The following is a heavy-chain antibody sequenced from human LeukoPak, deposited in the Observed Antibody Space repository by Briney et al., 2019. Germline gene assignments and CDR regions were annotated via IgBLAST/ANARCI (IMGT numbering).Heavy chain of an antibody. CDR2: INPNTGGT. Sequence: ASVKVSCKASGYTFTGYYMHCVRQAPGQGLEWMGWINPNTGGTNYARKFQGRVTMTRDTSISTAYMELSRLTSDDTAFYYCARGGVAAAGPYAFDIWGQGTMVTVSS. CDR1: GYTFTGYY. J-gene: IGHJ3*02. D-gene: IGHD6-13*01. CDR3: ARGGVAAAGPYAFDI. V-gene: IGHV1-2*02.